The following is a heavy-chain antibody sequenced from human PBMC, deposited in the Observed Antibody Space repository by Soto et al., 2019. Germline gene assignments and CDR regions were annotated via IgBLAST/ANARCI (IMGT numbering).Heavy chain of an antibody. Sequence: EVQLVESGGGLVQPGGSLRLSCAASGFSFSSAEMTWVRQAPGKGLESISDIHFSGRPIYYTDSLRGQLNNPTDNTKNALNLHMCKLRAEDTAIDYCARSGCNLGQGTLVTVSS. D-gene: IGHD6-25*01. CDR3: ARSGCN. CDR2: IHFSGRPI. V-gene: IGHV3-48*03. CDR1: GFSFSSAE. J-gene: IGHJ4*02.